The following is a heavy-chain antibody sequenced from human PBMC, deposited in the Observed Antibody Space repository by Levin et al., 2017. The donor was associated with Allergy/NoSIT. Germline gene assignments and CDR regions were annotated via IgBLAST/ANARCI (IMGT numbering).Heavy chain of an antibody. D-gene: IGHD4-17*01. J-gene: IGHJ2*01. CDR1: GFTFDDYG. Sequence: GGSLRLSCAASGFTFDDYGMSWVRQAPGKGLEWVSGINWNGGSTGYADSVKGRFTISRDNAKNSLYLQMNSLRAEDTALYHCARRPTVTTSWYFDLWGRGTLVTVSS. V-gene: IGHV3-20*01. CDR3: ARRPTVTTSWYFDL. CDR2: INWNGGST.